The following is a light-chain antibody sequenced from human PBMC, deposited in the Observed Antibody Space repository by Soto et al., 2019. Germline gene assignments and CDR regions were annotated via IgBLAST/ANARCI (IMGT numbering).Light chain of an antibody. Sequence: SVLTQPPSVSGAPGQRVTISCTGSSSNIGAGYDVHWYQQLPGTAPKLLIYGNSNRPSGFPDRFSGSKSGTSASLAITGLQAEYEADYYCQSYDSRLSGWVFGGGTKLTVL. J-gene: IGLJ3*02. CDR3: QSYDSRLSGWV. CDR2: GNS. V-gene: IGLV1-40*01. CDR1: SSNIGAGYD.